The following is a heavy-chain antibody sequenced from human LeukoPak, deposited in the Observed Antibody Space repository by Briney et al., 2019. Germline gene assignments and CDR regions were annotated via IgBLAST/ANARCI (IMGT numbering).Heavy chain of an antibody. Sequence: SETLSLTCTVSGGSMSSYYWSWIRQPPGKGLEWIGYIYYSESTNYNPSLKSRVTISVDTSKNQFSLKLSSVTAADTAVYYCARVSVRGVMDFDYWGQGTLVTVSS. CDR2: IYYSEST. D-gene: IGHD3-10*01. CDR1: GGSMSSYY. CDR3: ARVSVRGVMDFDY. V-gene: IGHV4-59*12. J-gene: IGHJ4*02.